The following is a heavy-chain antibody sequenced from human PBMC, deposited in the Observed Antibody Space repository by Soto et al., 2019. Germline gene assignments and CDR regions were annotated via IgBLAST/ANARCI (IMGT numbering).Heavy chain of an antibody. CDR3: AHRQDSRFYS. CDR1: GFSLSTGGVA. J-gene: IGHJ4*02. V-gene: IGHV2-5*02. D-gene: IGHD6-13*01. CDR2: IYGDDGK. Sequence: QITLKESGPTLVKPTQTLTLTCTFSGFSLSTGGVAVGWIRQPLGEALEWLALIYGDDGKRYSPSLKTRLTITKDTSKNQVVLTMTNMDSVDTATYYCAHRQDSRFYSWGQGTLVPVSS.